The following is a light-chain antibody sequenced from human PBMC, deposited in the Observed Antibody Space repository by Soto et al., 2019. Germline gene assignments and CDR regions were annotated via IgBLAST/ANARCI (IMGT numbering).Light chain of an antibody. CDR3: LQDYNYPRT. CDR1: EDIGSD. V-gene: IGKV1-6*01. Sequence: IQMTQSPSSLSASVGDRVIITCRASEDIGSDLAWYQQKPGKAPKLLIYAASSLQSEVPSRFSGSGSGTDFTLTISSLQPEDFATYYCLQDYNYPRTFGQGTKVDIK. CDR2: AAS. J-gene: IGKJ1*01.